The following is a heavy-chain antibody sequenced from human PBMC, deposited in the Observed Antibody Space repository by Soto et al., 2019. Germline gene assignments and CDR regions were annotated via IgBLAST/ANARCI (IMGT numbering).Heavy chain of an antibody. J-gene: IGHJ4*02. D-gene: IGHD5-18*01. Sequence: EVQLVESGGGLVQPGGSLRLSCAASGFTFSSYSMNWVRQAPGKGLEWVSYISSSSSTIYYADSVKGRFTISRDNSKNLLYLQMNSLRDEDTAVYYCARDPGSSYGPPDYWGQGTLVTVSS. CDR2: ISSSSSTI. CDR1: GFTFSSYS. V-gene: IGHV3-48*02. CDR3: ARDPGSSYGPPDY.